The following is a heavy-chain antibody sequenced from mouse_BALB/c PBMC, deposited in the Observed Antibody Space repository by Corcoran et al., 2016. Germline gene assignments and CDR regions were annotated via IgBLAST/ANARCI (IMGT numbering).Heavy chain of an antibody. V-gene: IGHV9-3-1*01. CDR3: ARYGNYVYFDV. Sequence: QIQLVQSGPELKKPGETVKISCKASGYTFTNYGMNWVKQAPGKGLKWMGWINTYTGEPTYADDFKGRFAFSLETSDSTAYLQINNLKNEDTATYFCARYGNYVYFDVWGAGTTVTVSS. J-gene: IGHJ1*01. CDR1: GYTFTNYG. D-gene: IGHD2-1*01. CDR2: INTYTGEP.